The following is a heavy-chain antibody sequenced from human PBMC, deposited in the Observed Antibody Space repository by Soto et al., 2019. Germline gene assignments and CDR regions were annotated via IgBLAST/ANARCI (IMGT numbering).Heavy chain of an antibody. J-gene: IGHJ6*02. Sequence: EFLTISWKGSGDSFTSNWIGWVRQMPGKGLEWMGIIYPGDSDTRYSPSFQGHVTISADKSISTAYLQWSSLKASDTAMYYCARAYIAAAGTHDYYYGMDVWGQGTTVTVSS. CDR2: IYPGDSDT. V-gene: IGHV5-51*01. D-gene: IGHD6-13*01. CDR1: GDSFTSNW. CDR3: ARAYIAAAGTHDYYYGMDV.